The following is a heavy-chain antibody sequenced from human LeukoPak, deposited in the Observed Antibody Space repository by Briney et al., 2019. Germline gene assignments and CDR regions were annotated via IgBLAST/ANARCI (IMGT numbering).Heavy chain of an antibody. V-gene: IGHV3-30*02. J-gene: IGHJ3*02. CDR1: GFTFSNYG. CDR2: TRYDGSKK. CDR3: ARAYCGGDCYDAFDI. D-gene: IGHD2-21*02. Sequence: GGSLRLSCAASGFTFSNYGFHWVRQAPGKGLEWVTFTRYDGSKKYYADSVKGRFTISRDNSKNTLNLQMNSLRAEDTAVYYCARAYCGGDCYDAFDIWGQGTMVTVSS.